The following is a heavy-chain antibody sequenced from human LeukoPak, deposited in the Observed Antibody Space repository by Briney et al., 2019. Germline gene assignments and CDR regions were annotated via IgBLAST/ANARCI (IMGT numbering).Heavy chain of an antibody. CDR3: AKTQGYFDY. V-gene: IGHV3-23*01. CDR2: ITGSADIT. Sequence: GGSLRLSCAASGFTFSNYAMTWVRQAPGKGLEWDSVITGSADITNYANSVKGRFTISRDNSKNTLYLQMNSLRAEDTAVYYCAKTQGYFDYWGQGSLVTVSS. CDR1: GFTFSNYA. J-gene: IGHJ4*02.